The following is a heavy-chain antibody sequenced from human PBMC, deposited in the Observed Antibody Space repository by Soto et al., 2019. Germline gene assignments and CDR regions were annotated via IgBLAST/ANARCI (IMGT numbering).Heavy chain of an antibody. CDR2: LYWDDDK. D-gene: IGHD1-1*01. CDR3: AKTMGWNWFAP. CDR1: GFSLNTDGVA. Sequence: QITLKESGPTLVKPTQTLTLTCPFSGFSLNTDGVAVGWIRQPPGKALEWLALLYWDDDKRYNPALKTRLTVTKDTTKKQVVLTRTNMDPVDTATYYGAKTMGWNWFAPWGQGTLVTVSP. V-gene: IGHV2-5*02. J-gene: IGHJ5*02.